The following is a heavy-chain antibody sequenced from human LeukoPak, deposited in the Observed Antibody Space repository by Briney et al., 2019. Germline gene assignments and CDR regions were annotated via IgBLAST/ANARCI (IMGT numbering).Heavy chain of an antibody. D-gene: IGHD3-3*01. CDR3: ARLSAPQLSYDFWSGYSFDI. J-gene: IGHJ3*02. Sequence: SQTLSLTCTVSGGSLSSFYWSWVRQPPGKGLEWIGYIYYSGSTNYNPSLKSRVTISVDTSKNQFSLKLSSVTAADTAVYYCARLSAPQLSYDFWSGYSFDIWGQGTMVTVSS. V-gene: IGHV4-59*08. CDR2: IYYSGST. CDR1: GGSLSSFY.